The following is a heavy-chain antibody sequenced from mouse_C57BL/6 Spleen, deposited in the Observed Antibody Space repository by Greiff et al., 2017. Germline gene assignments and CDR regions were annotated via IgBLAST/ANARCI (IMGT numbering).Heavy chain of an antibody. V-gene: IGHV1-15*01. CDR1: GYTFTDYE. D-gene: IGHD2-12*01. J-gene: IGHJ4*01. Sequence: VQLQESGAELVRPGASVTLSCKASGYTFTDYEMHWVKQTPVHGLEWIGAIDPETGGTAYNQKFKGKAILTADKSSSTAYMELRSLTSEDSAVYYCTRSFYYKGGWGQGTSVTVSS. CDR2: IDPETGGT. CDR3: TRSFYYKGG.